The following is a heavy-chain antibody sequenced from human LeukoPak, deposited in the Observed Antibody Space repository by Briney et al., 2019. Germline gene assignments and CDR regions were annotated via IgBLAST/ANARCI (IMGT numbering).Heavy chain of an antibody. CDR2: IYYSGST. CDR1: GGSISSSSYY. D-gene: IGHD2-2*01. J-gene: IGHJ4*02. Sequence: SETLSLTCTVSGGSISSSSYYWGWIRQPPGMGLEWIGSIYYSGSTYYNPSLKSRVTISVDTSKNQFSLKLSSVTAADTAVYYCARHVPLGYCSSTSCPGNFDYWGQGTLVTVSS. CDR3: ARHVPLGYCSSTSCPGNFDY. V-gene: IGHV4-39*01.